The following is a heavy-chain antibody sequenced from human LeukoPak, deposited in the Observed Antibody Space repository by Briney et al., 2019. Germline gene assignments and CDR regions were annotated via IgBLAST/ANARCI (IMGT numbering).Heavy chain of an antibody. Sequence: GESLKISCKGSGYSFTSYWIGWVRQMPGKGLEWMGIIYPGDSDTRYSPSFQGQVTISADKSISTAYLQWSSLKASDTAMYYCAREYEPYYDFSGPQNNWFDPWGQGTLVTVSS. CDR1: GYSFTSYW. CDR2: IYPGDSDT. D-gene: IGHD3-3*01. V-gene: IGHV5-51*01. CDR3: AREYEPYYDFSGPQNNWFDP. J-gene: IGHJ5*02.